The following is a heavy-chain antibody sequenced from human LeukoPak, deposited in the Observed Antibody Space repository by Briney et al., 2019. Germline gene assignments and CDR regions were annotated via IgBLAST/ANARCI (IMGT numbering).Heavy chain of an antibody. CDR1: GGSISSYY. J-gene: IGHJ5*02. CDR2: IYYSGST. D-gene: IGHD3-10*01. CDR3: ARESASVFSMIRGVGWFDP. V-gene: IGHV4-59*12. Sequence: PSETLSLTCTVSGGSISSYYWSWIRQPPGKGLEWIGYIYYSGSTNYNPSLKSRVTISVDTSKNQFSPNLKSVTAADTAVYYCARESASVFSMIRGVGWFDPWGQGTLVTVSS.